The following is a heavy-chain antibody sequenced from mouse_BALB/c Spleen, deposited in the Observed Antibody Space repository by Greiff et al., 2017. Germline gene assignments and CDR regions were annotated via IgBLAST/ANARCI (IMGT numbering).Heavy chain of an antibody. D-gene: IGHD1-1*01. J-gene: IGHJ4*01. CDR2: INPYNDGT. V-gene: IGHV1-14*01. Sequence: VQLKESGPELVKPGASVKMSCKASGYTFTSYVMHWVKQKPGQGLEWIGYINPYNDGTKYNEKFKGKATLTSDKSSSTAYMELSSLTSEDSAVYYCARLLYYYDYAMDYWGQGTSVTVSS. CDR3: ARLLYYYDYAMDY. CDR1: GYTFTSYV.